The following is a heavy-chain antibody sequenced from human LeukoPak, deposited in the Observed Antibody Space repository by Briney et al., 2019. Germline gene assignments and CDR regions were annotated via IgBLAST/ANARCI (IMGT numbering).Heavy chain of an antibody. J-gene: IGHJ4*02. CDR2: ISYDGSNK. Sequence: PGGSLRLSCAASGFTFSSYAMHWLRQAPGKGLEWVAIISYDGSNKYYADSVKGRFTISRDNSKNTLSLQMNSLRAEDTAVYYCARGGVDYWGQGTLVTVSS. D-gene: IGHD3-10*01. CDR3: ARGGVDY. CDR1: GFTFSSYA. V-gene: IGHV3-30*04.